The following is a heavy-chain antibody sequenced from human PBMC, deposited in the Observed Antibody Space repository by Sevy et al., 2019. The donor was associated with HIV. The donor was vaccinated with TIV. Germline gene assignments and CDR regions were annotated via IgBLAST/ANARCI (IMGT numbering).Heavy chain of an antibody. J-gene: IGHJ6*02. CDR2: IYPGDSDT. D-gene: IGHD2-21*02. V-gene: IGHV5-51*01. CDR3: ATSYPRDSYYGLDV. Sequence: GESLKISCKGSGYSFTNYWIAWVRQMPGKGLEWMGIIYPGDSDTRYSPSFQGQVTISADKSISTAYLQWSTLKASDTAIYYCATSYPRDSYYGLDVWGQGTTVTVSS. CDR1: GYSFTNYW.